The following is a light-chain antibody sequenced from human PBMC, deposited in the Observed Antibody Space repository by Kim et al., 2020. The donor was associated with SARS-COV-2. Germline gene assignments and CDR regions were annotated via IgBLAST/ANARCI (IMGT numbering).Light chain of an antibody. CDR2: STS. CDR3: LLYYRGVYD. Sequence: AVVTQEPSLTVSPGGTVTLTCASSTGPVTSNYYPSWFQQKPGHAPRALIHSTSTKHSWTPARFSGSLLGGKATLTLSGAQPEDEAEYYCLLYYRGVYDFGTGAQVTGL. V-gene: IGLV7-43*01. CDR1: TGPVTSNYY. J-gene: IGLJ1*01.